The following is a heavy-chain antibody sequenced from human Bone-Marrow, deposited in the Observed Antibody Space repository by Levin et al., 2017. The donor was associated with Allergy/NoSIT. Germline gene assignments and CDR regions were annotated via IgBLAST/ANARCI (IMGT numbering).Heavy chain of an antibody. Sequence: PGGSLRLSCIASGFPFSDYYMSWIRQAPGKGLEWIAFISSTSKTIYYAESVKGRFTISRDNAKNSLFLQMDSLRADDTAVYYCGRDHYSEVVYWGQGTVVTVSA. CDR2: ISSTSKTI. CDR1: GFPFSDYY. J-gene: IGHJ4*02. CDR3: GRDHYSEVVY. D-gene: IGHD4-11*01. V-gene: IGHV3-11*01.